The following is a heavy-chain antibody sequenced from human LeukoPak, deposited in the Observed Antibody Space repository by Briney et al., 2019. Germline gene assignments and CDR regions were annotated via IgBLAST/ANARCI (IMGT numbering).Heavy chain of an antibody. V-gene: IGHV4-38-2*02. D-gene: IGHD6-13*01. CDR1: GYSISSGYY. CDR3: ARRAAAGTLFVRNYYYYMDV. Sequence: PSETLSLTCTVSGYSISSGYYWGWIRQPPGKGLEWIGSIYHSGSTYYNPSLKSRVTISVDTSKNQFSLKLSSVTAADTAVYYCARRAAAGTLFVRNYYYYMDVWGKGTTVTVSS. J-gene: IGHJ6*03. CDR2: IYHSGST.